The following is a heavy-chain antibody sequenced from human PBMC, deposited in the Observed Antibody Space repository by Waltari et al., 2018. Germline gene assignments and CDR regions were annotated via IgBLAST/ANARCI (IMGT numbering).Heavy chain of an antibody. D-gene: IGHD5-18*01. CDR1: GFTFSSYA. V-gene: IGHV3-23*01. CDR2: ISGSGGST. CDR3: AKDGGYRKWGYCFDY. Sequence: EVQLLESGGGLVQPGGSLRLSCAASGFTFSSYAMSWVRQAPGKGLEWVSAISGSGGSTYYAHPVKGRFTISRDNSKNTLYLQMNSLRAEDTAVYYCAKDGGYRKWGYCFDYWGQGTLVTVSS. J-gene: IGHJ4*02.